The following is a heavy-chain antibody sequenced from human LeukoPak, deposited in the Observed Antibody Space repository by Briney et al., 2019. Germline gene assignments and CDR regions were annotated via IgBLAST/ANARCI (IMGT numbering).Heavy chain of an antibody. V-gene: IGHV1-2*02. CDR2: INPNSGGT. CDR1: GYTFTGDY. Sequence: GASVKVSCKASGYTFTGDYMHGVRQAPGQGLEWVGWINPNSGGTNYAQKFQGRVTMTRDTSISTAYMELSRLRSDDTAVYYCARLGYSSSWYSAYYYDSSGPPHWFDPWGQGTLVTVSS. CDR3: ARLGYSSSWYSAYYYDSSGPPHWFDP. J-gene: IGHJ5*02. D-gene: IGHD3-22*01.